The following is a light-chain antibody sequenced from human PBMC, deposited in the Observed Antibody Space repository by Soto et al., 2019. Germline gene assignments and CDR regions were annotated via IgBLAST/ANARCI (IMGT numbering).Light chain of an antibody. J-gene: IGKJ4*02. CDR3: PLQNYGAQW. Sequence: PGEIVTLSFRASQSVSSSYLAWYQQKPGQAPRLLIYGASSRATGIPDRFSGSGSGTDFTLTISRREAEGCVGKQCPLQNYGAQWFGAGTKVDIK. V-gene: IGKV3-20*01. CDR2: GAS. CDR1: QSVSSSY.